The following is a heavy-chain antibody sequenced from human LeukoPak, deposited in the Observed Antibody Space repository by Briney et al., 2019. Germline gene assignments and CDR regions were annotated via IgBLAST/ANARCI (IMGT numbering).Heavy chain of an antibody. D-gene: IGHD1-26*01. CDR3: VGSLDY. CDR2: IAGSDGFT. Sequence: PGGSLRLSCAASGFPFSSYAMNWVRQAPGKGLEWVSVIAGSDGFTQYADSVKGRFTISRDNSKNTVYLQMNRLRVEDTALYYCVGSLDYWGQGTLVTVSS. J-gene: IGHJ4*02. V-gene: IGHV3-23*01. CDR1: GFPFSSYA.